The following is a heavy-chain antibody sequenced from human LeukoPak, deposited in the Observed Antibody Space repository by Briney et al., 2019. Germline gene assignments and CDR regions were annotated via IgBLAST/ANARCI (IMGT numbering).Heavy chain of an antibody. Sequence: ASVKVSCKASGYTFTSYAISWVRQAPGRGLEWMGGIIPIFGTANYAQKFQGRVTITADESTSTAYMELSSLRSEDTAVYYCARETSTVVTHAFDIWGQGTMVTVSS. CDR1: GYTFTSYA. CDR2: IIPIFGTA. V-gene: IGHV1-69*13. CDR3: ARETSTVVTHAFDI. J-gene: IGHJ3*02. D-gene: IGHD4-23*01.